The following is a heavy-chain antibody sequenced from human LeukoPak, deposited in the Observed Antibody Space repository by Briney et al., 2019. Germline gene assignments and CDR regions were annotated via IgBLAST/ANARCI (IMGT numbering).Heavy chain of an antibody. CDR3: ASQGGYSYGFDY. Sequence: SQTLSLTCTVSGGSISSGSYYWSWIRQPAGKGLEWIGRIYTSGSTNYNPSLKSRVTISVDTSKNQSSLKLSSVTAADTAVYYCASQGGYSYGFDYWGQGTLVTVSS. J-gene: IGHJ4*02. CDR2: IYTSGST. V-gene: IGHV4-61*02. D-gene: IGHD5-18*01. CDR1: GGSISSGSYY.